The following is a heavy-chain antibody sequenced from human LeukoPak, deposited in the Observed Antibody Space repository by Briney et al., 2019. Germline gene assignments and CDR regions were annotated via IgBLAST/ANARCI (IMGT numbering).Heavy chain of an antibody. V-gene: IGHV3-21*06. CDR3: ATETNGRHYDY. J-gene: IGHJ4*02. CDR1: GFTFSTSG. CDR2: IGPTGSDR. D-gene: IGHD1-14*01. Sequence: GGSLRLSCTASGFTFSTSGFNWVRQAPGKGLEWVASIGPTGSDRYHADSIKGRFTISRDNSNNFPYLQMNSLRTEDTAVYYCATETNGRHYDYWGQGTLLTVSS.